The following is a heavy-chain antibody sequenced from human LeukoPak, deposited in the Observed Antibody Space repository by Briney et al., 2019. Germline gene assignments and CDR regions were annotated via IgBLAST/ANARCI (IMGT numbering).Heavy chain of an antibody. J-gene: IGHJ3*02. V-gene: IGHV4-30-4*01. CDR3: AREVIAPADSDAFDI. Sequence: SQTLSLTCNVSGGPITSNNYFWSWIRQPPGEGLEWIGYIRYNGGAYYNPSLQSRATMSVDTSKNQFSLRLSSLTAPDTAIYYCAREVIAPADSDAFDIWGQETMVTVS. CDR2: IRYNGGA. CDR1: GGPITSNNYF. D-gene: IGHD2-21*01.